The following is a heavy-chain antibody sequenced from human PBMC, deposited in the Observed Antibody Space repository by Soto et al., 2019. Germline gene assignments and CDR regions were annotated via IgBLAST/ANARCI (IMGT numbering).Heavy chain of an antibody. J-gene: IGHJ4*01. CDR2: IYNSGDRT. CDR1: GFTFSCYV. D-gene: IGHD6-19*01. CDR3: AKDEWAG. V-gene: IGHV3-23*01. Sequence: GGSLRLSCAASGFTFSCYVMSWVRQAPGKGLEGVSAIYNSGDRTYYADSVKGRFTISRDNSKNTLYLQMNSLRAEDTAVYFCAKDEWAGWGRGTLVTVSS.